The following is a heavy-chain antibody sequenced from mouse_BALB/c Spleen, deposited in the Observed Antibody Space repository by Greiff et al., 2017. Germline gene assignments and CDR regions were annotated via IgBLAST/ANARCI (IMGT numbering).Heavy chain of an antibody. J-gene: IGHJ2*01. CDR2: ISSGGST. D-gene: IGHD1-1*01. V-gene: IGHV5-6-5*01. CDR1: GFTFSSYA. Sequence: EVKLMESGGGLVKPGGSLKLSCAASGFTFSSYAMSWVRQTPEKRLEWVASISSGGSTYYPDSVKGRFTISRDNARNILYLQMSSLRSEDTAMYYCARAFITTVVADYWGQGTTLTVSS. CDR3: ARAFITTVVADY.